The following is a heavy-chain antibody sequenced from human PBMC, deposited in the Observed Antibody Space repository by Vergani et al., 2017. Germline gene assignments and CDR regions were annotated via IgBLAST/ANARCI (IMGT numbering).Heavy chain of an antibody. D-gene: IGHD5-18*01. CDR3: TTGSSWIQLWTFDY. CDR2: IKSKTDGGTT. Sequence: EVQLVESGGGLVKPGGSLRLSCAASGFTFSNAWMSWVRQAPGKGLEWVGRIKSKTDGGTTDYAAPVKGRFTISRDDSKNTLYLQMNSLKTEDTAVYYCTTGSSWIQLWTFDYWGQGTLVTVSS. CDR1: GFTFSNAW. J-gene: IGHJ4*02. V-gene: IGHV3-15*01.